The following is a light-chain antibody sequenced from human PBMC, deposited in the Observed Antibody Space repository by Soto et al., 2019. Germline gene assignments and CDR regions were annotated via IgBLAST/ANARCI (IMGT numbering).Light chain of an antibody. CDR3: QQYGGSPPIT. J-gene: IGKJ5*01. V-gene: IGKV3-20*01. Sequence: EFVLSQSPGTLSLSPGERATLSCRASQSVTSGYLAWYQQKPGQAPRVLIYGASTRATGIPDRFSGSGSGTDFTLTITRLEPEDFAVYYCQQYGGSPPITFGQGTRLEIK. CDR2: GAS. CDR1: QSVTSGY.